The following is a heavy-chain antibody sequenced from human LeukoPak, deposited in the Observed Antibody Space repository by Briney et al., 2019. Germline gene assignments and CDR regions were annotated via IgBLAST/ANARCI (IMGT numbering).Heavy chain of an antibody. D-gene: IGHD1-26*01. CDR1: GGSLSSSSYY. CDR3: GRHVGIVGATIAR. J-gene: IGHJ4*02. CDR2: IYYSGST. V-gene: IGHV4-39*01. Sequence: SETLSLTCTVSGGSLSSSSYYWGWIRQPPGTGLEWLGSIYYSGSTYYNPSLKSRVTISVDTSKNQFSLKRSFWTAADTAVYYGGRHVGIVGATIARWGQGTRVTVSS.